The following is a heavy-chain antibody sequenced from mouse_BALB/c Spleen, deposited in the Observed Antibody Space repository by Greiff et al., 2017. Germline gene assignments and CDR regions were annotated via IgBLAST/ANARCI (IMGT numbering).Heavy chain of an antibody. CDR1: GYTFTSYW. CDR2: IAPGSGST. CDR3: ARGLRRGYYYAMDY. D-gene: IGHD2-4*01. Sequence: DLVKPGASVKLSCKASGYTFTSYWINWVKQRPGQGLEWLGLIAPGSGSTYYNEMFKGKATLTVDTPSSTAYIPLSSLSSEDSAVFFCARGLRRGYYYAMDYWGQGTSVTVSS. V-gene: IGHV1S41*01. J-gene: IGHJ4*01.